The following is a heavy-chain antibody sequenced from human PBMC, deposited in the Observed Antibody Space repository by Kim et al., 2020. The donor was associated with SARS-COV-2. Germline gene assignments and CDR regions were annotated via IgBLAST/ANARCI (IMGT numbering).Heavy chain of an antibody. Sequence: QGRVTITRDTSASTAYMELSSRRSEDTAVYYCARDRIEPGRGVVAGAFDYWGQGTLVTVSS. V-gene: IGHV1-3*01. D-gene: IGHD2-15*01. J-gene: IGHJ4*02. CDR3: ARDRIEPGRGVVAGAFDY.